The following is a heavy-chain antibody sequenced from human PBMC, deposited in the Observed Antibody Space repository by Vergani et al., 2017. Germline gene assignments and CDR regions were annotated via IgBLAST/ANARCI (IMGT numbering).Heavy chain of an antibody. D-gene: IGHD3-10*01. CDR2: ISSSSSYI. Sequence: EVQLVESGGGLVKRGGSLRLSCAASGFTFSSYSMNWVRQAPGKGLEWVSSISSSSSYIHYSDSLKGRFTISRDNAKCSLYLQMNSLRAEDTGVYYCARYRYYLGSVSYPYFYYYGLDVWGQGTAVTVSS. J-gene: IGHJ6*02. V-gene: IGHV3-21*01. CDR1: GFTFSSYS. CDR3: ARYRYYLGSVSYPYFYYYGLDV.